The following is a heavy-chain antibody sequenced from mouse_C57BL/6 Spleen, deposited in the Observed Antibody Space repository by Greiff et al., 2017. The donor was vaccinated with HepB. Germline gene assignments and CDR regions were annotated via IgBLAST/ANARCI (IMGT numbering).Heavy chain of an antibody. J-gene: IGHJ2*01. V-gene: IGHV6-3*01. CDR1: GFTFSNYW. CDR3: TGAWYFDY. CDR2: IRLKSDNYAT. Sequence: EVKLMESGGGLVQPGGSMKLSCVASGFTFSNYWMNWVRQSPEKGLEWVAQIRLKSDNYATHYAESVKGRFTISRDDSKSSVYLQMNNLRAEDTGIYYCTGAWYFDYWGQGTTLTVSS.